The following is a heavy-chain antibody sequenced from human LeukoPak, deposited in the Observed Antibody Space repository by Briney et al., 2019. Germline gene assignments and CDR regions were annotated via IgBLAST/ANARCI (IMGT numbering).Heavy chain of an antibody. J-gene: IGHJ4*02. CDR1: GGSISSGGYS. CDR2: IYHSGST. V-gene: IGHV4-30-2*01. D-gene: IGHD3-22*01. Sequence: PSQTLSLTCAVSGGSISSGGYSWSWIRQPPGKGLEWIGYIYHSGSTYYNPSLKSRVTISVDRSKNQFSLKLSSVTAADTAVYYCARALDDSSGYYFDYWGQGTLVTVSS. CDR3: ARALDDSSGYYFDY.